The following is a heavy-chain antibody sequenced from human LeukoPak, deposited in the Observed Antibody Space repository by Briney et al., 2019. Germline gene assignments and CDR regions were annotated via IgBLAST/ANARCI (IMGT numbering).Heavy chain of an antibody. CDR2: IYSGGST. V-gene: IGHV3-66*01. Sequence: PGGSLRLSCAASGFTVSSNYMSWVRQAPGKGLEWVSVIYSGGSTYYADSVKGRSTISRDNSKNTLYLQMNSLRAEDTAVYYCAIYSGYDESFGYWGQGTLVTVSS. J-gene: IGHJ4*02. CDR3: AIYSGYDESFGY. D-gene: IGHD5-12*01. CDR1: GFTVSSNY.